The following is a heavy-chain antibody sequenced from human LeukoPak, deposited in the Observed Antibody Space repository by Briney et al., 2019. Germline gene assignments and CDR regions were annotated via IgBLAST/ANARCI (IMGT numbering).Heavy chain of an antibody. CDR3: ARSITPLSQKYGDFHY. J-gene: IGHJ4*02. V-gene: IGHV1-8*03. CDR2: MNPKRGNT. D-gene: IGHD4-17*01. Sequence: ASVTVSCKASGYTFTSYDINWVRQVPGQGLEWMGWMNPKRGNTDYAQKFQGRVTITRNTSISTAYMQLTSLRSEDTAVYYCARSITPLSQKYGDFHYWGQGTLVTVSS. CDR1: GYTFTSYD.